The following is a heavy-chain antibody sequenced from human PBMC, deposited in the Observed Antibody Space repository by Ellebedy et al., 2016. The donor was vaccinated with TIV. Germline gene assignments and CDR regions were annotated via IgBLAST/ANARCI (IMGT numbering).Heavy chain of an antibody. CDR1: GGSISSYY. J-gene: IGHJ3*02. D-gene: IGHD6-6*01. CDR3: ARVVQGHAFDI. CDR2: IYTSGSA. Sequence: MPSETLSLTCTVSGGSISSYYWSWIRQPAGKGLEWIGRIYTSGSANYTPSPQSRITLSLDTSKNQFSLKLSSVTAADTAVYYFARVVQGHAFDIWGQGTRVTVSS. V-gene: IGHV4-4*07.